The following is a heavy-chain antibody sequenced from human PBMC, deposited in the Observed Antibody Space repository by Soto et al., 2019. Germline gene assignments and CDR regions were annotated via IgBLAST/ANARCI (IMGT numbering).Heavy chain of an antibody. D-gene: IGHD2-2*01. CDR2: VSGGGETT. J-gene: IGHJ4*02. Sequence: QVNLVESGGGVVQPGRSLRLSCAGSGFTFRSYGLHWVRQSPGKGLEWVAVVSGGGETTDYADSVKGRSTISRDNSKNMMYMQMDSLRPEDTAVYYCAKEADIVIGPVAGPVAFAFDLWGQGTLVTVSS. CDR1: GFTFRSYG. CDR3: AKEADIVIGPVAGPVAFAFDL. V-gene: IGHV3-30*18.